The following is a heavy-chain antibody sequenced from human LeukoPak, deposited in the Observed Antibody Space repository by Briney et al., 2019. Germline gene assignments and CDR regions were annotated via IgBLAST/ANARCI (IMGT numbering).Heavy chain of an antibody. CDR1: GGTFSRYA. D-gene: IGHD1-14*01. CDR2: IIPIFGTA. Sequence: ASVKVSCKASGGTFSRYAISWVRQAPGQRLEWMGGIIPIFGTANYAQKFQGRVTITADESTSTAYMELSSLRSEDTAVYYCARSRTGPGGFYSYYMDVWGKGTTVTISS. CDR3: ARSRTGPGGFYSYYMDV. V-gene: IGHV1-69*13. J-gene: IGHJ6*03.